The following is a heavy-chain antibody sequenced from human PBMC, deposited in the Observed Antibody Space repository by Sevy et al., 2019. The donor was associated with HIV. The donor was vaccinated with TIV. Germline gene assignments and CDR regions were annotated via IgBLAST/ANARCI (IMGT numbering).Heavy chain of an antibody. D-gene: IGHD2-15*01. Sequence: SETLSLTCTVSGGSISSSSYYWGWIRQPPGKGLEWLGSIYYSGSTYYNPSLKSRVTISVDTSKNQFSLKLSSVTAADTAVYYCASGTSYCSGGSCSSDYFDYWGQGTLVTVSS. J-gene: IGHJ4*02. CDR2: IYYSGST. CDR3: ASGTSYCSGGSCSSDYFDY. V-gene: IGHV4-39*01. CDR1: GGSISSSSYY.